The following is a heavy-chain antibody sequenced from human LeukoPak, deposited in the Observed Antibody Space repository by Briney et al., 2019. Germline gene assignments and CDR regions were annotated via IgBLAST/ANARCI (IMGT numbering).Heavy chain of an antibody. CDR2: NGGGSSYK. J-gene: IGHJ6*02. Sequence: GGSLRLSCAASGFSFSRNNMKWVRQAPGKGLEWVASNGGGSSYKYYADSVKGRFTVSRDNAKNSLYLEMNSLRAEDTAVYYCATNSRIASADYYYGLDVWGQGTTVTVSS. V-gene: IGHV3-21*01. CDR1: GFSFSRNN. CDR3: ATNSRIASADYYYGLDV. D-gene: IGHD6-13*01.